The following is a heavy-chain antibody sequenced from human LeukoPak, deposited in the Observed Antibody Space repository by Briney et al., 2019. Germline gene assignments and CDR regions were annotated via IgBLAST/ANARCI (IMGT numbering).Heavy chain of an antibody. Sequence: GGSLRLSCAASGFTVSSNYMSWVRQAPGKGLEWVSVIYSGGSTYYADSVKGRFTISRDNSKNTLYLQMNSLRAEDTAVYYCARDGVEATGFDYWGQGTLVTVSS. D-gene: IGHD1-26*01. CDR3: ARDGVEATGFDY. CDR2: IYSGGST. J-gene: IGHJ4*02. V-gene: IGHV3-66*02. CDR1: GFTVSSNY.